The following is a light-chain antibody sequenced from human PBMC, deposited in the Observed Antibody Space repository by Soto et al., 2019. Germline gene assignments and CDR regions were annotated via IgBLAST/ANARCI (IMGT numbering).Light chain of an antibody. CDR1: QCVRNN. CDR2: DAS. J-gene: IGKJ1*01. V-gene: IGKV3-15*01. CDR3: QQYNNWPPWT. Sequence: ILMTQSPATLSVSPGERATLSCRASQCVRNNLAWYQHKPGQAPRLLIYDASTRATGIPARFSGSGSGTDFTLTISRLQSEDFAVYYCQQYNNWPPWTFGQGTRVDIK.